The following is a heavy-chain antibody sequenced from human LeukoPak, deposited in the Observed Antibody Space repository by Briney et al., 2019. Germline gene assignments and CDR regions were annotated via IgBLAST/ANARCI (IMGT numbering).Heavy chain of an antibody. CDR2: ISAYNGNT. J-gene: IGHJ5*02. V-gene: IGHV1-18*01. CDR1: GYTFTSYG. D-gene: IGHD3-10*01. Sequence: ASVKVSYKASGYTFTSYGISWVRQAPGQGLEWMGWISAYNGNTNYAQKLQGRVTMTTDTSTSTAYMELRSLRSDDTAVYYCARDSEITMVRGVIIKFGSNWFDPWGQGTLVTVSS. CDR3: ARDSEITMVRGVIIKFGSNWFDP.